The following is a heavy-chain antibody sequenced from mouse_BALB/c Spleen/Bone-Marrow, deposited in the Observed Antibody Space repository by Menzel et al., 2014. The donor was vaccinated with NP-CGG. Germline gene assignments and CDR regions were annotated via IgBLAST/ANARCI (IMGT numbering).Heavy chain of an antibody. CDR1: GFDFTRYW. D-gene: IGHD2-3*01. Sequence: EVQLVESGGGLVQPGGSLKLSCAASGFDFTRYWMSWVRQAPGKGLEWIGEINPDSSKINYTPSLKVKFIISRDTAYSTRHLQMSRVKSEETALFYCARPDDGYYAVEDWGQGTSVTVSA. CDR3: ARPDDGYYAVED. CDR2: INPDSSKI. V-gene: IGHV4-1*02. J-gene: IGHJ4*01.